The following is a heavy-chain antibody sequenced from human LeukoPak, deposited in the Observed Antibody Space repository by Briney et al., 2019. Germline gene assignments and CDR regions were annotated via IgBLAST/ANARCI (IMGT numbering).Heavy chain of an antibody. CDR1: GYTFTSYG. CDR3: ARDRFLEWLFPYYFDY. V-gene: IGHV1-18*01. Sequence: GASVKVSCKASGYTFTSYGISWVRQAPGQGLEWMGWISAYNGNTNYAQKLQGRVTMTTDTSTSTAYMGLRSLRSDDTAVYYCARDRFLEWLFPYYFDYWGQGTLVTVSS. J-gene: IGHJ4*02. CDR2: ISAYNGNT. D-gene: IGHD3-3*01.